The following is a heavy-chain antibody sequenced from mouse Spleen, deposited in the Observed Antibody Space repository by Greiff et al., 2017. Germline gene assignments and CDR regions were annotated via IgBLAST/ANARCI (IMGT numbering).Heavy chain of an antibody. CDR2: IWSDGST. J-gene: IGHJ1*01. D-gene: IGHD1-1*02. CDR1: GFSLTSYG. V-gene: IGHV2-6-1*01. CDR3: ARSPGGYYWYFDV. Sequence: VKLVESGPGLVAPSQSLSITCTISGFSLTSYGVHWVRQPPGKGLEWLVVIWSDGSTTYNSALKSRLSISKDNSKSQVFLKMNSLQTDDTAMYYCARSPGGYYWYFDVWGAGTTVTVSS.